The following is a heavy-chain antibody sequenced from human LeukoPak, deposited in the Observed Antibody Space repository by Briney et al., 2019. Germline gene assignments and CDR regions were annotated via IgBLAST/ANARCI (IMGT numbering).Heavy chain of an antibody. CDR3: ARDGSIVVVPAAVLPSYGMDA. D-gene: IGHD2-2*02. Sequence: ASVKVSCKASGGTFSSYTISWVRQAPGQGLEWMGRIIPILGIANYAQKFQGRVTITADKSTSTAYMELSSLRSEDTAVYYCARDGSIVVVPAAVLPSYGMDAWGQGTTVTVSS. V-gene: IGHV1-69*04. CDR2: IIPILGIA. J-gene: IGHJ6*02. CDR1: GGTFSSYT.